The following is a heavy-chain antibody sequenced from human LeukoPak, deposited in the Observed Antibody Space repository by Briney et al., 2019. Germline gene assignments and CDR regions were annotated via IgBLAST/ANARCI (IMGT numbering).Heavy chain of an antibody. CDR1: GFTLSPYA. CDR3: ARDRIQFWFDGSLDY. J-gene: IGHJ4*02. D-gene: IGHD5-18*01. CDR2: ISYDGSNK. Sequence: GGSLRLSCAASGFTLSPYAMHWVRQAPGKGLEWVAVISYDGSNKYYADSVKGRFTISRDNSKNTLYLQMNSLTAEDTAVYYCARDRIQFWFDGSLDYWGPATLVTVSS. V-gene: IGHV3-30*04.